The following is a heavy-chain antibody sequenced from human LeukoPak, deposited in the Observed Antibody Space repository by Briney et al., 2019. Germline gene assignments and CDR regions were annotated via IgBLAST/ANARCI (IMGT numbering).Heavy chain of an antibody. J-gene: IGHJ4*02. V-gene: IGHV1-69*05. CDR2: IIPIFGTA. CDR3: ARGVERGYSYSVPGY. D-gene: IGHD5-18*01. CDR1: GGTFSSYA. Sequence: SVKVSCKASGGTFSSYAINWVRQAPGQGLEWMRRIIPIFGTANYAQKFQGRVTITTDESTSTAYMELSSLRSEDTAVYYCARGVERGYSYSVPGYWGKVTLVTVSS.